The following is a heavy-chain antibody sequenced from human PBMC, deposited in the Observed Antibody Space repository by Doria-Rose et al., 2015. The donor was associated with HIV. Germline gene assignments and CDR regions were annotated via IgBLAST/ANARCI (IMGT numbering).Heavy chain of an antibody. CDR2: ISSSSSYI. V-gene: IGHV3-21*03. Sequence: EVQLVESGGGLVKPGGSLRLSCAASGFTFSSYSMNWVRQAPGKGLEWVSSISSSSSYIYYTDSVKGRFTISRDNAKNSLYLQMNSLRAEDTAVYYCARDGAAAGTADYWGQGTLVTVSS. CDR3: ARDGAAAGTADY. J-gene: IGHJ4*02. D-gene: IGHD6-13*01. CDR1: GFTFSSYS.